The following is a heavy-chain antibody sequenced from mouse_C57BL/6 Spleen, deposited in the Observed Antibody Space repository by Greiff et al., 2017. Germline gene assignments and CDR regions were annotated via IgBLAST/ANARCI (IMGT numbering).Heavy chain of an antibody. Sequence: QVQLQQPGAELVRPGSSVKLSCKASGYTFTSYWMHWVKQRPIQGLEWIGNIDPSDSATHYNQKFKDKATLTVDKSSITAYMQLSSLTSEDSAVYYCALLRFYAMDYWGQGTSVTVSS. D-gene: IGHD1-1*01. V-gene: IGHV1-52*01. J-gene: IGHJ4*01. CDR2: IDPSDSAT. CDR1: GYTFTSYW. CDR3: ALLRFYAMDY.